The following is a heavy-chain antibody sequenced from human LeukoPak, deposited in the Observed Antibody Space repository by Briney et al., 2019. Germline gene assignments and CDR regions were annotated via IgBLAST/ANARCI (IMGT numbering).Heavy chain of an antibody. Sequence: GGSLRLSCSASGFTLSSYLMSWVPQAPGKGLELVSGISGSGSSTYYANSVEDRFIISRDNSKSRLFLHMNSLRAEDRAVYCCAKGRYYYDSSDAFDIWGQGTMVTVSS. J-gene: IGHJ3*02. V-gene: IGHV3-23*01. CDR1: GFTLSSYL. D-gene: IGHD3-22*01. CDR2: ISGSGSST. CDR3: AKGRYYYDSSDAFDI.